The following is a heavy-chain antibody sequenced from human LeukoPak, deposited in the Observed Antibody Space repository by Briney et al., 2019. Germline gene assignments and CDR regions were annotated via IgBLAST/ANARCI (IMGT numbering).Heavy chain of an antibody. D-gene: IGHD2-15*01. CDR1: GGSISSSNW. V-gene: IGHV4-4*02. J-gene: IGHJ6*02. CDR3: ARLKDTSNYYYGMDV. Sequence: SGTLSLTCAVSGGSISSSNWWSWVRQPPGKGLEWIGEIYHSGSTNYNPSFKSRVTISVDKSKNQFPLKLSSVTAADTAVYYCARLKDTSNYYYGMDVWGQGTTVTVSS. CDR2: IYHSGST.